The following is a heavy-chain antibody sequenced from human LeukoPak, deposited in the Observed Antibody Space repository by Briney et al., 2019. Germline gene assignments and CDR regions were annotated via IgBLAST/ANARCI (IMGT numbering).Heavy chain of an antibody. Sequence: GASVKVSCKASGYTFTGYYMHWVRQAPGQGLEWMGWMNPNSGNTGYAQKFQGRVTITRSTSISTAYKELSSLRSEDTAVYYCARVDYSGSGSYYGNWFDPWGQGTLVTVSS. CDR3: ARVDYSGSGSYYGNWFDP. D-gene: IGHD3-10*01. CDR1: GYTFTGYY. J-gene: IGHJ5*02. CDR2: MNPNSGNT. V-gene: IGHV1-8*03.